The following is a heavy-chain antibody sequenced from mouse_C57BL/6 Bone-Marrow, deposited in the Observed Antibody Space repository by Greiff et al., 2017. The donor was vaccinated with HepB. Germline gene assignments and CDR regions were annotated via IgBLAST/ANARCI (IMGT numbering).Heavy chain of an antibody. CDR1: GFTFSSYT. CDR3: ARLITTVVAPYAMDY. V-gene: IGHV5-9*01. CDR2: ISGGGGNT. Sequence: MLVESGGGLVKPGGSLKLSCAASGFTFSSYTMSWVRQTPEKRLEWVATISGGGGNTYYPDSVKGRFTISRDNAKNTLYLQMSSLRSEDTALYYCARLITTVVAPYAMDYWGQGTSVTVSS. J-gene: IGHJ4*01. D-gene: IGHD1-1*01.